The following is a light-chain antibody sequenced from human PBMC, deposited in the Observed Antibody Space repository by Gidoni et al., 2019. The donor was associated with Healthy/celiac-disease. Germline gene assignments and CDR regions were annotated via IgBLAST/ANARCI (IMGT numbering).Light chain of an antibody. J-gene: IGKJ4*01. CDR1: QGIGNY. Sequence: DSQMTQSPSSLSASVGDRVTITCRASQGIGNYLAWYQQKAGKVPKLLIYAASTLQSGVPSRFPVSASGTDFTLTLSGLQPEDVATYYCQKCSSAPLTFGGGTKVEI. CDR3: QKCSSAPLT. CDR2: AAS. V-gene: IGKV1-27*01.